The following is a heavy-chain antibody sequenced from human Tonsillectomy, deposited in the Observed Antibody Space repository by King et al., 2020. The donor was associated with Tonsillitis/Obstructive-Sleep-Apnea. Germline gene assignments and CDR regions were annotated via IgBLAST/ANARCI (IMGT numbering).Heavy chain of an antibody. CDR2: IRSKAYGGTT. CDR3: TREGITIFGVVIDHYFDY. Sequence: VQLVESGGGLVKPGLSLRLSCTASGFSFGDYTMSWFRQAPGKGLEWGTFIRSKAYGGTTEYAASVKGRFTISRDDSKSIAYLQMNSLKTEDTAVYYCTREGITIFGVVIDHYFDYWGQGTLVTVSS. J-gene: IGHJ4*02. D-gene: IGHD3-3*01. V-gene: IGHV3-49*05. CDR1: GFSFGDYT.